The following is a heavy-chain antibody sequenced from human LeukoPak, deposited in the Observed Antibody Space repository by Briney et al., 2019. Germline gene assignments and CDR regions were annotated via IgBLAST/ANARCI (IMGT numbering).Heavy chain of an antibody. D-gene: IGHD1-14*01. Sequence: SETLSLTRSVSGGSITGSGYYWVWIRQPPGKGLEWIATIYYTGSTYYNPSLKSRVTISADTSKNQCSLRLTSVTAADTAVYYCARTNPWDLTYYFDYWGQGTLVTVSS. CDR1: GGSITGSGYY. CDR2: IYYTGST. CDR3: ARTNPWDLTYYFDY. J-gene: IGHJ4*02. V-gene: IGHV4-39*07.